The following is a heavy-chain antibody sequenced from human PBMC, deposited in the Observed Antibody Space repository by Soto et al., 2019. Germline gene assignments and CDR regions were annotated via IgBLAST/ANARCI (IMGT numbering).Heavy chain of an antibody. Sequence: EVQLVESGGDLVQRGGSLRLSCAASGFPFSSYWMHWVRHTPGKGLDWVARISGDGVTTYYADSVTGRFTVSRDNAKNMLSLQISGLRDEDTAVYYCAREYYGLLTGYYTDYWGQGTLVSVSS. CDR3: AREYYGLLTGYYTDY. V-gene: IGHV3-74*01. J-gene: IGHJ4*02. CDR1: GFPFSSYW. CDR2: ISGDGVTT. D-gene: IGHD3-9*01.